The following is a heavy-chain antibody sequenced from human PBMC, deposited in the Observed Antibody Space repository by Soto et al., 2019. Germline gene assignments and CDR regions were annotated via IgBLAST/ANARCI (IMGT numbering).Heavy chain of an antibody. CDR3: ARIADRPDYYHYGMDV. J-gene: IGHJ6*02. CDR1: GGTFSSYA. CDR2: IIPIFGTA. Sequence: SVKVSCKASGGTFSSYAISWVRQAPGQGREWMGGIIPIFGTANYAQKFQGRVTITADESTSTAYMELSSLRSEDTAVYYCARIADRPDYYHYGMDVWGQGTTVTVSS. V-gene: IGHV1-69*13. D-gene: IGHD6-6*01.